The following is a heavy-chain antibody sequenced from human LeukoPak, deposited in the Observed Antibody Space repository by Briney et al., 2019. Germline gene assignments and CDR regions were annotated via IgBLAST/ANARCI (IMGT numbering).Heavy chain of an antibody. CDR3: STVGSGATVLDSYDY. CDR1: GFTFSSYA. J-gene: IGHJ4*02. V-gene: IGHV3-21*06. Sequence: GGSLRLSCAASGFTFSSYAMSWVRQAPGKGLEWVSIIASGGGHPYYGDSVKGRFTISRDNARNLLYLEISSLRVDDTAVYYCSTVGSGATVLDSYDYWGQGTLVTVYS. D-gene: IGHD3/OR15-3a*01. CDR2: IASGGGHP.